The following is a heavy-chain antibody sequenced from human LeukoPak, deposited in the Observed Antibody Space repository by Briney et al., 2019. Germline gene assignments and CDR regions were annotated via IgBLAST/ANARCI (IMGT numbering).Heavy chain of an antibody. CDR3: ATYDDYDILTGYYHF. CDR2: ISGSGGST. CDR1: GFTFSSYA. D-gene: IGHD3-9*01. V-gene: IGHV3-23*01. Sequence: GGSLRLSCAASGFTFSSYAMSWVRQAPGQGLEWVSAISGSGGSTYYADSVKGRFTISRDNSKNTMYLQMNSLRPEDTAVYYCATYDDYDILTGYYHFWGQGTLVSVSS. J-gene: IGHJ4*02.